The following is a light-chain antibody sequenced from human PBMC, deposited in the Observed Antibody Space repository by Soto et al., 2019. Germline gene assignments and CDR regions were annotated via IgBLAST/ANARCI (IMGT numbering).Light chain of an antibody. CDR3: CSYAGTSTLL. CDR2: EGT. V-gene: IGLV2-23*01. J-gene: IGLJ3*02. CDR1: SSDVGTYNL. Sequence: QSALTQPASVSGSPGQSITISCTGTSSDVGTYNLVSWYQHHPGKAPKVMVYEGTKRPSGVSKRFSGSKSGNTASLTISGLQAEGEADYFCCSYAGTSTLLFGGGTKVTVL.